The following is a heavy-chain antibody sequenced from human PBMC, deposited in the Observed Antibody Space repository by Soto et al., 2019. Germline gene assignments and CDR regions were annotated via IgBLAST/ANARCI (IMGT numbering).Heavy chain of an antibody. V-gene: IGHV3-53*02. D-gene: IGHD2-8*01. CDR2: IYSNGDT. J-gene: IGHJ4*02. CDR1: GFSVGSNY. CDR3: ARTSDSGPVPEADGV. Sequence: EVQLVETGGGLIQPGGSLRLSCAASGFSVGSNYMTWVRQSPGKGLEWVSLIYSNGDTDYADSGKGRFSISRDNFKNTLDLQMNDLRAEDTAVYHCARTSDSGPVPEADGVWGRGTLVTVSS.